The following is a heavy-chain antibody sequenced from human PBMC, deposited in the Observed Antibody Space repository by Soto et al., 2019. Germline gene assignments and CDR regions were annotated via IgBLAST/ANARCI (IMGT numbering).Heavy chain of an antibody. D-gene: IGHD1-26*01. CDR1: GGSISVYY. CDR3: ARGVGSSPPRY. J-gene: IGHJ4*02. V-gene: IGHV4-59*01. CDR2: IYASGSP. Sequence: SETLSLTCTISGGSISVYYWSWIRQSPGQALEWIGYIYASGSPYYNPSLRSRVLIPADTSKNQVSLELTSATAADTAVYFCARGVGSSPPRYWGRGTLVTVSS.